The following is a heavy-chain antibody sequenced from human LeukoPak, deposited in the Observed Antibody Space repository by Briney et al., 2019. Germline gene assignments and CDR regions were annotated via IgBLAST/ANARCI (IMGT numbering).Heavy chain of an antibody. CDR1: GYTFTSYY. V-gene: IGHV1-46*01. J-gene: IGHJ4*02. CDR3: ARESFYDSSGYYSRDYYFDY. Sequence: ASVKVSCKASGYTFTSYYMHWVRQAPGQGLEWMGIINPSGGSTSYAQKFQGRVTMTRDTSTSTVYMELSSLRSEDTAVYYCARESFYDSSGYYSRDYYFDYWGQGTLVTVSS. CDR2: INPSGGST. D-gene: IGHD3-22*01.